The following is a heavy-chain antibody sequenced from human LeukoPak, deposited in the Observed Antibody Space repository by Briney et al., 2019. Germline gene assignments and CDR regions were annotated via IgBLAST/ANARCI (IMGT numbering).Heavy chain of an antibody. J-gene: IGHJ4*02. CDR1: GVSIIDYY. CDR3: ARHKHSSGLASLDF. D-gene: IGHD5-18*01. Sequence: SETLSLTCTVSGVSIIDYYWSWIRQPPGKGLEWIEYISYNGGTYSNPSLKSRVTISIDTSKNQFSLKLSSVTAADTAIFYCARHKHSSGLASLDFWGPGTLVTVST. CDR2: ISYNGGT. V-gene: IGHV4-59*08.